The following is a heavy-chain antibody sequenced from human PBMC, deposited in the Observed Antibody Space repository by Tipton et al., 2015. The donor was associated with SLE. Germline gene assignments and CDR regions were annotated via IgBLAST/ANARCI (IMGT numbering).Heavy chain of an antibody. CDR2: IYYSGST. V-gene: IGHV4-39*07. CDR3: AREEGSSSAEYFQH. J-gene: IGHJ1*01. Sequence: LRLSCTVSGGSISSSSYYWGWIRQPPGKGLEWIGSIYYSGSTYYNPSLKSRVTISVDTSKNQFSLKLSSVTAADTAVYYCAREEGSSSAEYFQHWGQGTLVTVSS. CDR1: GGSISSSSYY. D-gene: IGHD6-6*01.